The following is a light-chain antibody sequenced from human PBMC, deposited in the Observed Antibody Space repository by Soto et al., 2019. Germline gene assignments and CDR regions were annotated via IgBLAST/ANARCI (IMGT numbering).Light chain of an antibody. J-gene: IGLJ3*02. CDR2: DVS. CDR1: SSDVGAYNL. V-gene: IGLV2-14*03. CDR3: SSYTNTSTLV. Sequence: QSVLTQPASVSGSPGQSITISCTGTSSDVGAYNLVSWYQQRPGRAPKLFIFDVSDRPSGVSNRFSGSKSGNTASLTISGLQAEDEAFYYCSSYTNTSTLVFGGGTKLTVL.